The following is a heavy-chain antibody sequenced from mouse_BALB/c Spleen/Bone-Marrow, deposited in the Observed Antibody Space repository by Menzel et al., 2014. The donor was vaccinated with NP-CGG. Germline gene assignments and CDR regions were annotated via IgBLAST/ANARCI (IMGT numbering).Heavy chain of an antibody. CDR2: ISYSGST. CDR1: GYSITSDYA. CDR3: ARGGYDDAVDY. D-gene: IGHD2-14*01. Sequence: EVKLQESGPGLVKPSQSLSLTCTVTGYSITSDYAWNWIRQFPGNKLEWMGYISYSGSTSYNPSLKSRISITRDTSKNQCFLQLNSVTSEDTATYYCARGGYDDAVDYWGQRTSVTVS. V-gene: IGHV3-2*02. J-gene: IGHJ4*01.